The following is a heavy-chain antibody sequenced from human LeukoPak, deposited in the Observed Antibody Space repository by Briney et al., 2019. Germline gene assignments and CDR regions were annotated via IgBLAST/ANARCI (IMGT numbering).Heavy chain of an antibody. CDR1: GGSFSGYY. CDR3: ARREPDYYDSSGSLDY. CDR2: INHSGST. D-gene: IGHD3-22*01. V-gene: IGHV4-34*01. J-gene: IGHJ4*02. Sequence: PSETLSLTCAVYGGSFSGYYWSWIRQPPGKGLEWIGEINHSGSTNYNPSLKSRVTISVDTSKNQFSLKLSSVTAADTAVYYCARREPDYYDSSGSLDYWGQGTLVTVSS.